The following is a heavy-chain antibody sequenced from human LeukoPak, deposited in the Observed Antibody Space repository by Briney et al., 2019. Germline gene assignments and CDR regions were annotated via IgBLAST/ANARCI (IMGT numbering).Heavy chain of an antibody. CDR1: GGSISSSSYY. CDR2: IYYSGST. V-gene: IGHV4-39*01. D-gene: IGHD4-23*01. Sequence: SETLSLTCTVAGGSISSSSYYWGWLRQPPGKGLEWIGSIYYSGSTYYNPSLKSRVTISVDTSKHQFSLKLSSVTAADTAVYYCASKVVTIDYWGQGTLVTVSS. CDR3: ASKVVTIDY. J-gene: IGHJ4*02.